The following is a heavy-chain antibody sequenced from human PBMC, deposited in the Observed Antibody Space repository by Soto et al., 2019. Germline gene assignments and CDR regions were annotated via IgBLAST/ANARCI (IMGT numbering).Heavy chain of an antibody. CDR1: GFTFSIYP. Sequence: QVQLVESGGGVVQPGRSLRLSCAASGFTFSIYPMHWVRQAPGKGLEWVACLSYDGSNIHYADSVKGRFTISRDNSKNTLYLQMSSLRPEDTAVYYCARIETYSISWENWGQGTLVTVS. D-gene: IGHD6-13*01. CDR3: ARIETYSISWEN. CDR2: LSYDGSNI. V-gene: IGHV3-30-3*01. J-gene: IGHJ4*02.